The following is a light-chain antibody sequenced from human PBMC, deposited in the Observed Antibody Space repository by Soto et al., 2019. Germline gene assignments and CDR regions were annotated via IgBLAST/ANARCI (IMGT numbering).Light chain of an antibody. V-gene: IGLV2-14*03. CDR1: TSDVGYFNY. Sequence: QSALTQPASVSGSPGQSITISCTGSTSDVGYFNYVSWYQHHPGKAPKVMIYDVSNRPSGVSNRFSGSKSGNTASLTIAGLQAEDEADYYCSSYRSSGSLYVFGTGTQLTVL. J-gene: IGLJ1*01. CDR2: DVS. CDR3: SSYRSSGSLYV.